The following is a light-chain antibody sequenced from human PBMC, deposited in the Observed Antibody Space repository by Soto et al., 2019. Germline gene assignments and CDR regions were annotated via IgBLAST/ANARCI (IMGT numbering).Light chain of an antibody. CDR2: EVS. J-gene: IGLJ2*01. V-gene: IGLV2-8*01. CDR1: SSDVGGYNY. Sequence: QSALTQPPSASGSPGQSVTISCTGTSSDVGGYNYVSWYQQHPGRAPKLMIYEVSKRPSGVPDRFSGSKSGNTASLTVSGLQHEYEADYYCSSYAGSSNLGVFGGGTKVTVL. CDR3: SSYAGSSNLGV.